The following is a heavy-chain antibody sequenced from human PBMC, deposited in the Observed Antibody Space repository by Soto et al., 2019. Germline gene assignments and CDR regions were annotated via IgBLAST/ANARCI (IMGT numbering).Heavy chain of an antibody. CDR2: IYYSGST. D-gene: IGHD3-22*01. J-gene: IGHJ4*02. CDR1: GGSISSYY. V-gene: IGHV4-59*01. Sequence: SETLSLTCTVSGGSISSYYWSWIRQPPGKGLEWIGYIYYSGSTNYNPSLKSRVTISVDTSKNQFSLKLSSVTAADTAVYCCARDKAYYDSSRYTHRCFLLWGQGTLVTVSS. CDR3: ARDKAYYDSSRYTHRCFLL.